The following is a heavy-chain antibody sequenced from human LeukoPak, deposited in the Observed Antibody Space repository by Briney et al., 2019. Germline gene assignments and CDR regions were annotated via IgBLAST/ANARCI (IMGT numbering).Heavy chain of an antibody. D-gene: IGHD6-6*01. J-gene: IGHJ4*02. CDR3: ARGGGSSSSDY. CDR1: GGSISSSNW. CDR2: IYHSGST. V-gene: IGHV4-4*02. Sequence: SETLSLTCAVSGGSISSSNWWSWVRQPPGKGLEWIGEIYHSGSTNYNPSLKSRVTISVDTSKNQFSLKLSSVTAADTAVYYCARGGGSSSSDYWGQGTLVTVSS.